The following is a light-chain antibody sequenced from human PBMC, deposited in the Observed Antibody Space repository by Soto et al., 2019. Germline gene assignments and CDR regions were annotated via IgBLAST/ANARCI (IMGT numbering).Light chain of an antibody. V-gene: IGKV3-20*01. CDR3: QQYGSSGFT. CDR1: QTVTTNY. J-gene: IGKJ2*01. Sequence: ETVLTQSPGTLSLSPGETATLSCRASQTVTTNYLAWYQQKPDQAPRLLIYGASSRATGIPDRFSGSESGTDFTLPISKLEPEDFTVYYCQQYGSSGFTFGQGTKLEIK. CDR2: GAS.